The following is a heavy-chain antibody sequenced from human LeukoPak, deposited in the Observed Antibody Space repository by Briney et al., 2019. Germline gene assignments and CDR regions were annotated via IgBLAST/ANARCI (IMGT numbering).Heavy chain of an antibody. CDR1: GFTFSSYA. J-gene: IGHJ4*02. D-gene: IGHD1-26*01. CDR3: VKGLYSGSNDFDY. V-gene: IGHV3-64D*06. Sequence: GGSLILSCSASGFTFSSYAMHWVRQAPGKGLEYVSAVTSNGGSTYYADSVKGRFTISRDNSKNTLSLQMSSLRLEDTAVYYCVKGLYSGSNDFDYWGQGTLVTVSS. CDR2: VTSNGGST.